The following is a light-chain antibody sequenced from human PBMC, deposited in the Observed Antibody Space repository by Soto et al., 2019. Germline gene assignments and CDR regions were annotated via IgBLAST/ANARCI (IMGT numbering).Light chain of an antibody. CDR3: QQRVNWPPT. J-gene: IGKJ4*01. V-gene: IGKV3-11*01. CDR1: QSVSDY. Sequence: VLTQSPARLSLSPGERATLSCRAGQSVSDYLAWYQQKPGQPPRLLFFDASNRATGVPDRSSAGGSGTDFTLIISSLEPEDFAVYYCQQRVNWPPTFGGGTKVEI. CDR2: DAS.